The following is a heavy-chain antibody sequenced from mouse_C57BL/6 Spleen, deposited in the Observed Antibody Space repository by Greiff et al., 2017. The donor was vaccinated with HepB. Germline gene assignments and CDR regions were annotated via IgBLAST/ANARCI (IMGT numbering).Heavy chain of an antibody. CDR1: GFSFNTYA. V-gene: IGHV10-1*01. D-gene: IGHD4-1*01. Sequence: DVQLVESGGGLVQPKGSLKLSCAASGFSFNTYAMNWVRQAPGKGLEWVARIRSKSNNYATYYADSVKDRFTISRDDSESMLYLQMNNLKTEDTAMYYCVRQGTGDYARDYWGQGTSVTVSS. CDR3: VRQGTGDYARDY. CDR2: IRSKSNNYAT. J-gene: IGHJ4*01.